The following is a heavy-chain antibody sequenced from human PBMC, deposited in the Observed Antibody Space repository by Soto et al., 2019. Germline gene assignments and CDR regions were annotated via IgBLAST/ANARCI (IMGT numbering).Heavy chain of an antibody. CDR2: ISGSGST. CDR1: GFPFTNYA. D-gene: IGHD3-3*01. CDR3: AKVVHYDFWSGCHRYFDN. V-gene: IGHV3-23*01. Sequence: GGSLRLSCAASGFPFTNYAMIWIRQSPGKGLEWVSAISGSGSTYYADSVKGRFGISRDSSKNTLHLQMNSLRAEDTAVYYCAKVVHYDFWSGCHRYFDNWGQGTLVTVSS. J-gene: IGHJ4*02.